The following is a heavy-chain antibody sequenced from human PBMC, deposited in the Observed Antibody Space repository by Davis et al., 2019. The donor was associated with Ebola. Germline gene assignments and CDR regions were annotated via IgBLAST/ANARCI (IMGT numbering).Heavy chain of an antibody. CDR1: GFTFSSYS. CDR3: AKGRAGTVSKLFDY. V-gene: IGHV3-21*04. D-gene: IGHD6-13*01. J-gene: IGHJ4*02. Sequence: GESLKISCAASGFTFSSYSMNWVRQAPGKGLEWVSSISSSSSYIYYADSVKGRFTISRDNAKNSLYLQMNSLRAEDTALYYCAKGRAGTVSKLFDYWGQGTLVTVSS. CDR2: ISSSSSYI.